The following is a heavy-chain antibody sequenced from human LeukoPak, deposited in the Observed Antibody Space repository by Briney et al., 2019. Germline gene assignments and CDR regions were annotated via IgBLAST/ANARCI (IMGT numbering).Heavy chain of an antibody. D-gene: IGHD3-10*01. CDR3: ARGAMVRGVIIMILPASYYFDY. CDR1: GFTFSSYA. J-gene: IGHJ4*02. V-gene: IGHV3-30-3*01. CDR2: ISYDGSNK. Sequence: PGRSLRLSCAASGFTFSSYAMHWVRQAPGKGLEWVAVISYDGSNKYYADSVKGRFTISRDNSKNTLYLQMNSLRAEDTAVYYCARGAMVRGVIIMILPASYYFDYWGQGTLVTVSS.